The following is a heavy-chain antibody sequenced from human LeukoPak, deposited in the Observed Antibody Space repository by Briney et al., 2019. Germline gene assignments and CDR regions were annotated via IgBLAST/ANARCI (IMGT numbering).Heavy chain of an antibody. D-gene: IGHD2-2*01. CDR1: GGSINSNY. CDR2: IYTSGST. J-gene: IGHJ4*02. CDR3: AATIVVVPAAMVGVVTSPYYFDY. V-gene: IGHV4-4*07. Sequence: PSETLSLTCTVSGGSINSNYWSWIRQPAGKGLEWIGRIYTSGSTNYNPSLKSRVTMSVDTSKNQFSLKLSSVTAADTAVYYCAATIVVVPAAMVGVVTSPYYFDYWGQGTLVTVSS.